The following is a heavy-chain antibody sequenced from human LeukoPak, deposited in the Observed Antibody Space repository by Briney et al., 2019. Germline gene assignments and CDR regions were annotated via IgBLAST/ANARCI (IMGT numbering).Heavy chain of an antibody. CDR2: ISSSGSTI. J-gene: IGHJ5*02. D-gene: IGHD2-2*01. CDR1: GFTFSSYE. CDR3: AKGLYCSGTSCYTVPNWFDP. V-gene: IGHV3-48*03. Sequence: PGGSLRLSCAVSGFTFSSYEMNWVRQAPGEGLEWVSYISSSGSTIYYADSVKGRFTISRDNAKNSLYLQMNSLRAEDTAVYYCAKGLYCSGTSCYTVPNWFDPWGQGTLVTVSS.